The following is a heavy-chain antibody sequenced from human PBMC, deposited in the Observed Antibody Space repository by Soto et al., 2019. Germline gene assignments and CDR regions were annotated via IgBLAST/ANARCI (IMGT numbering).Heavy chain of an antibody. CDR2: IYWDDDK. J-gene: IGHJ4*02. CDR3: TPSHDSSGYIFDH. Sequence: QITLKESGPTLVKPTQTLTLTCTFSGLSLSTSGRGVGWIRQPPGKALEWLGHIYWDDDKRYSPSLKNRLTXIXDXXENQVVLTMTNIDPVDTATYSCTPSHDSSGYIFDHWGQGTLVTVSS. V-gene: IGHV2-5*02. D-gene: IGHD3-22*01. CDR1: GLSLSTSGRG.